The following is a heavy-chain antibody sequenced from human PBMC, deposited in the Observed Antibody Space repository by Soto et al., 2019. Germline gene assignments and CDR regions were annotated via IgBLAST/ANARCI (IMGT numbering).Heavy chain of an antibody. CDR2: MNPNSGNT. Sequence: GASVKVSCKASGYTFTSYGISWVRQATGQGVEWMGWMNPNSGNTGYARKFQGRVTMTRNTSISTAYMELSSLRSEDTAVYFCARDGSGIGVAGNDYWGQGTLVTVSS. D-gene: IGHD6-19*01. CDR3: ARDGSGIGVAGNDY. J-gene: IGHJ4*02. CDR1: GYTFTSYG. V-gene: IGHV1-8*02.